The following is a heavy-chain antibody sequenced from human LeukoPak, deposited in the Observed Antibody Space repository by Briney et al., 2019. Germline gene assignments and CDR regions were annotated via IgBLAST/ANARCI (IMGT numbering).Heavy chain of an antibody. CDR2: ISRNGETT. CDR1: GFTFTTYS. CDR3: ARGRGDISARPFFDCR. D-gene: IGHD3/OR15-3a*01. V-gene: IGHV3-64*01. Sequence: GGSLRLSCAGSGFTFTTYSMHWVRQAPGKGLEYVAGISRNGETTYYATSVKGRFNISRDNSKNTAYLQMGSLRTEDTGVYYCARGRGDISARPFFDCRGGQGSPVTVSS. J-gene: IGHJ4*02.